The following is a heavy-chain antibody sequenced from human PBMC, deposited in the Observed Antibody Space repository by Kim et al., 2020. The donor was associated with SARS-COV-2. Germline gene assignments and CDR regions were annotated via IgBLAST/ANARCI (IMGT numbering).Heavy chain of an antibody. CDR1: GGSICGGGYY. CDR2: IYYSGST. V-gene: IGHV4-31*03. D-gene: IGHD3-22*01. CDR3: AGGHYYDSSGYDY. Sequence: SETLSLTCTVSGGSICGGGYYWSWIRQHPGKGLEWIGYIYYSGSTYYNPSLKSRVTISVDTSKNQFSLKLSSVTAADTAVYYCAGGHYYDSSGYDYWGQGTLVTVSS. J-gene: IGHJ4*02.